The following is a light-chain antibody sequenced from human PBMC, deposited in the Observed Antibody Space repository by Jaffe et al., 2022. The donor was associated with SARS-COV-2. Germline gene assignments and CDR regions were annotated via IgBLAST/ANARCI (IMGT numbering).Light chain of an antibody. V-gene: IGLV3-21*04. CDR3: QMWDTSNDHREV. J-gene: IGLJ2*01. CDR1: NTGTKS. Sequence: SYVQTQPPSVSVALRKAARITCGGNNTGTKSVHWHQQKPGQAPLLVMNYDSDRPSGIPERFSGSISGNTATLTISRVEAGDEADYYCQMWDTSNDHREVFGGGTKLTVL. CDR2: YDS.